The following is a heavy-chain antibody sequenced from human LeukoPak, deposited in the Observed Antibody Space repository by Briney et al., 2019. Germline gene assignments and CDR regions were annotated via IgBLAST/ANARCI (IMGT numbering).Heavy chain of an antibody. Sequence: GGSLRLSCAVSGFTFSSYAMHWVRQAPGKGLEWVAVISYDGSNKYYADSVKGRFTISRDNSKNTLYLQMNSLRAEDTAVYYCARARRSYGPFDYWGQGTLVTVSS. J-gene: IGHJ4*02. CDR3: ARARRSYGPFDY. V-gene: IGHV3-30-3*01. CDR2: ISYDGSNK. D-gene: IGHD1-26*01. CDR1: GFTFSSYA.